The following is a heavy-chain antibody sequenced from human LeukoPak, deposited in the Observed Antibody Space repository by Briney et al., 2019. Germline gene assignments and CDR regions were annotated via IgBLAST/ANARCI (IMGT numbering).Heavy chain of an antibody. V-gene: IGHV3-53*01. Sequence: LTGGSLRLSCAASGFTVSSNYMSWVRQAPGKGLEWVSVIYSGGSTYYADSVKGRFTISRDNSKNTLYLQMNSLRAEDTAVYYCARGNMVATHVDYWGQGTLVIVSS. D-gene: IGHD5-12*01. CDR1: GFTVSSNY. CDR2: IYSGGST. J-gene: IGHJ4*02. CDR3: ARGNMVATHVDY.